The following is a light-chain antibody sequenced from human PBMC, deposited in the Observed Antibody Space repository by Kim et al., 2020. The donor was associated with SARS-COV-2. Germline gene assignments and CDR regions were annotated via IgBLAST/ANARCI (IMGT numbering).Light chain of an antibody. CDR3: QVWDTDTDHYV. J-gene: IGLJ1*01. CDR2: YDS. CDR1: NIGGHS. Sequence: APGQTARITCGGNNIGGHSVPWDQQKPGQAPVLVMYYDSDRPSGIPERFSGSKSANTATLTISRVEAGDEADYYCQVWDTDTDHYVFGTGTKVTVL. V-gene: IGLV3-21*01.